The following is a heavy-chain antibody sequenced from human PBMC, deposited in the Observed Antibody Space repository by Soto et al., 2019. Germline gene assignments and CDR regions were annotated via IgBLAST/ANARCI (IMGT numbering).Heavy chain of an antibody. Sequence: ASVKVSCKASGYTFTGYYMHWVRQAPGQGLEWMGWINPNSGGTNYAQKFQGWVTMTRDTSISTAYMELSRLRSDDTAVYYCAAGYCSSTSCDRIDYWGQGTLVTVSS. J-gene: IGHJ4*02. V-gene: IGHV1-2*04. D-gene: IGHD2-2*01. CDR1: GYTFTGYY. CDR2: INPNSGGT. CDR3: AAGYCSSTSCDRIDY.